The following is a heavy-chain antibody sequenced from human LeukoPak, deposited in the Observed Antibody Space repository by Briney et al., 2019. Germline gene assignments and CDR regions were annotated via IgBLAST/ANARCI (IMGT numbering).Heavy chain of an antibody. Sequence: SETLSLTCAVSGGSISSSNWWSWVRQPPGKGLEWIGEIYHSGGSTNYNPSLKSRVIISVDKSKNQFSLNLNPVTAADTAVYYCAREFGWDALDIWGQGTMVIVSS. V-gene: IGHV4-4*02. D-gene: IGHD3-10*01. CDR3: AREFGWDALDI. CDR1: GGSISSSNW. J-gene: IGHJ3*02. CDR2: IYHSGGST.